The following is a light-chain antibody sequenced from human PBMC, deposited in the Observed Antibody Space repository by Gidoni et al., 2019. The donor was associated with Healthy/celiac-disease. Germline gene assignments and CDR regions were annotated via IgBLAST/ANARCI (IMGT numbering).Light chain of an antibody. V-gene: IGKV3-11*01. CDR3: QQRSNWRSFT. CDR1: QSVSSY. J-gene: IGKJ3*01. CDR2: DAS. Sequence: IVLPQSPATLSLSPGERATLSCRASQSVSSYLAWYQQKPGQAPRLLIYDASNRATGIPARFSGSGSGTDFTLTISSLEPEDFAVDYCQQRSNWRSFTFGPGTKVDIK.